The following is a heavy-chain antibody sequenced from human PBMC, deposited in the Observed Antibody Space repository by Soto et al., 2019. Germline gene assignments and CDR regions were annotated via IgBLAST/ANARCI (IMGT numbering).Heavy chain of an antibody. CDR2: MNPNSGNT. Sequence: GASVKVSCKASGYTFTSYDINWVRQATGQGLEWMGWMNPNSGNTGYAQKFQGRVTMTRNTSISTAYMELSSLRSEDTAVYYCARVPSANTIFGVVIKPYYYMDVWGKGTTVTVSS. CDR1: GYTFTSYD. CDR3: ARVPSANTIFGVVIKPYYYMDV. V-gene: IGHV1-8*01. D-gene: IGHD3-3*01. J-gene: IGHJ6*03.